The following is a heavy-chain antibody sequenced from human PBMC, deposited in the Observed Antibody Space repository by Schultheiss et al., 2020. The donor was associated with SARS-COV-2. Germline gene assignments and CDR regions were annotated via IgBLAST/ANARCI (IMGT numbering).Heavy chain of an antibody. D-gene: IGHD4-17*01. CDR1: GFTFSSYA. V-gene: IGHV3-23*01. CDR2: ISGSGGST. Sequence: GGSLRLSCAASGFTFSSYAMSWVRQAPGKGLEWVSAISGSGGSTYYADSVKGRFTISRDNSKNTLYLQMNSLRAEDTAVYYCARDRGHDYGDYPGAFDIWGQGTMVTVSS. J-gene: IGHJ3*02. CDR3: ARDRGHDYGDYPGAFDI.